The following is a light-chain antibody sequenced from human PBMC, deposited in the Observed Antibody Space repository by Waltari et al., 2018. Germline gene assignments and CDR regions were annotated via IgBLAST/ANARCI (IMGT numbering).Light chain of an antibody. CDR2: NDN. CDR1: NSNIGGNS. V-gene: IGLV1-44*01. J-gene: IGLJ3*02. CDR3: AVWDDSLGGV. Sequence: QSVLTQPPSVSGTPGQRVTISCSGSNSNIGGNSVNRYQQLTGKAPNLLIYNDNQGPSGVTDRFSASKSGTSASLAITGLQSEDEADYYCAVWDDSLGGVFGGGTKLTVL.